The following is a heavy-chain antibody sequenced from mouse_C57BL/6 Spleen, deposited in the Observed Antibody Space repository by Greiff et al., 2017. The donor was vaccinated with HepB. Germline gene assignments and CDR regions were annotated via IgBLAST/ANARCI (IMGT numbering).Heavy chain of an antibody. CDR1: GYTFTSYW. CDR2: IDPSDSYT. V-gene: IGHV1-69*01. D-gene: IGHD3-2*02. Sequence: VQLQQPGAELVMPGASVKLSCKASGYTFTSYWMHWVKQRPGQGLEWIGEIDPSDSYTNYNQKFKGKSTLTVDKSSSTAYMQLSSLTSEDSAVYYCAAAQATLYYYAMDYWGQGTSVTVSS. J-gene: IGHJ4*01. CDR3: AAAQATLYYYAMDY.